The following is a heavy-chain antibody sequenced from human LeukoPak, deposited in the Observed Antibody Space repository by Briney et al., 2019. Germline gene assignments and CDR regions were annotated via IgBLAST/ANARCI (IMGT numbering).Heavy chain of an antibody. Sequence: GGSLRLSCAASGFTFTTYAMHWVRQAPGKGLEWVAVMSYDGSDNYYADSVRGRFTISRDISKNTLYLQMNSLRAEDTAVYYCAKDGYCSSARRYGWFDPWGQGTLVTVSS. D-gene: IGHD2-2*03. J-gene: IGHJ5*02. CDR1: GFTFTTYA. V-gene: IGHV3-30*04. CDR2: MSYDGSDN. CDR3: AKDGYCSSARRYGWFDP.